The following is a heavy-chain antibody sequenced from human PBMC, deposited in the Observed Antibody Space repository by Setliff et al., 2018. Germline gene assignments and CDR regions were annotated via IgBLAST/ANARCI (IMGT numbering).Heavy chain of an antibody. CDR3: VRDRRPFNWGGNDAFDI. D-gene: IGHD7-27*01. CDR2: IKQDGSEK. J-gene: IGHJ3*02. CDR1: GFTFSSYW. Sequence: GGSLRLSCAASGFTFSSYWMSWVRQAPGKGLEWVANIKQDGSEKYYVDSVRGRFTISRDNAKNSLYLQMNSLRAEDTAVYYCVRDRRPFNWGGNDAFDIWGQGTMVTVSS. V-gene: IGHV3-7*01.